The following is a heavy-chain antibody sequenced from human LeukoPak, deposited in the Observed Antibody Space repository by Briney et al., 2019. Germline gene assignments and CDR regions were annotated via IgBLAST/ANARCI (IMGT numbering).Heavy chain of an antibody. CDR2: ISYTGTYI. J-gene: IGHJ4*02. CDR1: AFSPNTYN. V-gene: IGHV3-21*04. D-gene: IGHD1-26*01. Sequence: PGGSLRLSCAASAFSPNTYNMNWVRQAPGKGLEWVSSISYTGTYIYYADSVKGRFTISRDNAQNSLYLQMNSLRVEDTAVYYCVRDRGSYRPIDYWGQGTLVTVSS. CDR3: VRDRGSYRPIDY.